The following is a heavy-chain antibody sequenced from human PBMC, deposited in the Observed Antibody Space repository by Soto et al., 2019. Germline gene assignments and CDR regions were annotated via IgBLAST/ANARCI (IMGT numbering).Heavy chain of an antibody. CDR3: ASAPITMVRDRDDAFDI. CDR2: IIPILGIA. Sequence: QVQLVQSGAEVKKPGSSVKVSCKASGGTFSSYTISWVRQAPGQGLEWMGRIIPILGIANYAQKFQGRVTITADKCTSTGYMELSSLSSEETAVYYCASAPITMVRDRDDAFDIWGEGTMVTVSS. J-gene: IGHJ3*02. D-gene: IGHD3-10*01. V-gene: IGHV1-69*02. CDR1: GGTFSSYT.